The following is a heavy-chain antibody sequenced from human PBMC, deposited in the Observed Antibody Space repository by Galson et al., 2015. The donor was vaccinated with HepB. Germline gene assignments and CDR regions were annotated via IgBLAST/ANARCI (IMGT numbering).Heavy chain of an antibody. V-gene: IGHV1-8*01. CDR1: GYTFTSYD. D-gene: IGHD3-16*01. CDR3: ARGSMIRGYDLDV. Sequence: SVKVSCKASGYTFTSYDINWVRQATGQGLEWMGWMNPNSANTGYVQKFQDRVTMTRNTSISTAYMELTSLRSEDTAVYYCARGSMIRGYDLDVWGQGTAVTVSS. J-gene: IGHJ6*02. CDR2: MNPNSANT.